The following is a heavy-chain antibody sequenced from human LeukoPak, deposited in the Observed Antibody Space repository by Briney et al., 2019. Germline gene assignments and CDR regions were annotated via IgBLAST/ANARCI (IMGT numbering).Heavy chain of an antibody. J-gene: IGHJ4*02. V-gene: IGHV3-11*06. Sequence: GRSLRLSCAASGFTFSDYYMSWIRQAPGKGLEWVSYISSSSSYTNYADSVKGRFTMSRDNAKNSPYLQMNSLRAEDMAVYYCARTGTSNYYFDYWGQGTLVTVSS. CDR2: ISSSSSYT. CDR1: GFTFSDYY. D-gene: IGHD1-1*01. CDR3: ARTGTSNYYFDY.